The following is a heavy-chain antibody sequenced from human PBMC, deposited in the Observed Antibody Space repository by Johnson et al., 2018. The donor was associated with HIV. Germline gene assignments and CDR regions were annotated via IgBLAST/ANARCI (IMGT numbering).Heavy chain of an antibody. J-gene: IGHJ3*02. Sequence: QVQLVESGGGVVQPGGSLRLSCAASGFTFSSYGMHWVRQAPGKGLEWVAFIRDDGSNKYYADYVKGRLTLPIDNSKNKLFLQMKSLRAEDTAVYYCASSPETGDRLWRAFDIWGQGTMVTVSS. D-gene: IGHD4-17*01. CDR1: GFTFSSYG. CDR3: ASSPETGDRLWRAFDI. V-gene: IGHV3-30*02. CDR2: IRDDGSNK.